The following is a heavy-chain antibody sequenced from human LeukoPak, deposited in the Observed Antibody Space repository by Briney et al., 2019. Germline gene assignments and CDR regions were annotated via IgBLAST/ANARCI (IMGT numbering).Heavy chain of an antibody. CDR1: GFTFSTYA. CDR3: AKDPPRRSGSYFDY. Sequence: GGSLRLSCAASGFTFSTYAVNWVRQAPGKGLEWVSTISGSGGSTYYADSVKGRFTISRDNSKNTLYLQMNSLRAEDTAVYYCAKDPPRRSGSYFDYWGQGTLVTVSS. V-gene: IGHV3-23*01. CDR2: ISGSGGST. J-gene: IGHJ4*02. D-gene: IGHD1-26*01.